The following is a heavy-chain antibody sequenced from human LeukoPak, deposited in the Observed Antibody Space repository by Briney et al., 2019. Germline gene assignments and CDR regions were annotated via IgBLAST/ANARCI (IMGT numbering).Heavy chain of an antibody. CDR1: GFTFSSYA. CDR2: ISYDGSNK. J-gene: IGHJ4*02. Sequence: GRSLRLSCAASGFTFSSYAMHWVRQAPGKGLEWVAVISYDGSNKYYADSVKGRFTISRDNSKNTLYLQMNSLRAEDTAVYYCARAGDPYIVVVPAAHFDYWGQGTLVTVSS. CDR3: ARAGDPYIVVVPAAHFDY. V-gene: IGHV3-30-3*01. D-gene: IGHD2-2*01.